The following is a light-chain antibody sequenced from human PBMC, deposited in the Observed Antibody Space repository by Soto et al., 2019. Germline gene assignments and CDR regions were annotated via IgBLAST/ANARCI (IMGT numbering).Light chain of an antibody. CDR2: DAS. J-gene: IGKJ5*01. V-gene: IGKV3-11*01. CDR1: ETVSSY. CDR3: LHRMNWPLT. Sequence: SPVTLSLSPGDRATLSCRASETVSSYLLWYQQKPGQDPRLLIYDASERATGIPARFSGSGSETDFTLTISSLEPEDFGVYYCLHRMNWPLTFGQGTRLEI.